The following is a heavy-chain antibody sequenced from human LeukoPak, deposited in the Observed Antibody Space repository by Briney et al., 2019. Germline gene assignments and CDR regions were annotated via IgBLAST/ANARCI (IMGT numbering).Heavy chain of an antibody. J-gene: IGHJ6*03. CDR1: GFSFSTYN. CDR2: ITISSSHV. CDR3: ASAPYVGSYYADYYYYMDV. D-gene: IGHD3-16*01. Sequence: GESLRLSCAASGFSFSTYNMNWVRQAPGKDLEWVSSITISSSHVYHADSVKGRFTITKDNAKNPPYSQMRSRRAEDTAVYYCASAPYVGSYYADYYYYMDVWGKGTTVTVSS. V-gene: IGHV3-21*01.